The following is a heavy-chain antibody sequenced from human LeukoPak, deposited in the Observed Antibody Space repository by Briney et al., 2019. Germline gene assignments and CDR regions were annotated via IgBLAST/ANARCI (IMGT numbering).Heavy chain of an antibody. V-gene: IGHV4-39*07. CDR1: GGSISSSSYY. D-gene: IGHD3-22*01. Sequence: SETLSLTCTVSGGSISSSSYYWGWIRQPPGKGLEWIGSIYYSGSTNYNPSLKSRVTISVDTSKNQFSLKLSSVTAADTAVYYCARRRFSYYYDSSGYYYDHWGQGTLVTVSS. J-gene: IGHJ5*02. CDR2: IYYSGST. CDR3: ARRRFSYYYDSSGYYYDH.